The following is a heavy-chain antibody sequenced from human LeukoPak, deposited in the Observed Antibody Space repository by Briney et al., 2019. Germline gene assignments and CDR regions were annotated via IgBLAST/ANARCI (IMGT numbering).Heavy chain of an antibody. Sequence: ETLSLTCTVSGGSLSSYYWNWIRQPPGKGLEWITYIDGSSANIYYADSVKGRFTTSRDNAKNSVYLHMNSLRAEDTAVYYCATYGRDGYRGFYWGQGTLVTVSS. V-gene: IGHV3-48*04. J-gene: IGHJ4*02. CDR3: ATYGRDGYRGFY. D-gene: IGHD5-24*01. CDR1: GGSLSSYY. CDR2: IDGSSANI.